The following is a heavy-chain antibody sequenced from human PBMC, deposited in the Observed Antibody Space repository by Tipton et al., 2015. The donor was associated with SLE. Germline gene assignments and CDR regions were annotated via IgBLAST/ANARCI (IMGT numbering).Heavy chain of an antibody. CDR3: AAGPGDFFGSGDYFEL. V-gene: IGHV3-21*03. J-gene: IGHJ3*01. Sequence: SLRLSCVVSGFSLNTYTLNWVRQAPGKGLEWVSSISSSGTYIYYADSVKGRFTISRDNAENSLYLQMNRLTAEDTAVYYFAAGPGDFFGSGDYFELWGQGTTVTVSS. D-gene: IGHD3-10*01. CDR1: GFSLNTYT. CDR2: ISSSGTYI.